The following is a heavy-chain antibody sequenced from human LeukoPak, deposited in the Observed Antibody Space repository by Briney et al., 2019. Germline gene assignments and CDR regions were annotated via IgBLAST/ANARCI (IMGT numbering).Heavy chain of an antibody. CDR2: ISGSTGRT. J-gene: IGHJ4*02. CDR1: GFTFSSYA. D-gene: IGHD4-17*01. V-gene: IGHV3-23*01. Sequence: GGSLRLSCAASGFTFSSYAMTWVHQAPGKGLEWVSTISGSTGRTYYADSVKGRFTISRDNSKNTLYLQMNSLRAEDTALYYCARDRDRTVTTTTAPDHWGQGTLVTVSS. CDR3: ARDRDRTVTTTTAPDH.